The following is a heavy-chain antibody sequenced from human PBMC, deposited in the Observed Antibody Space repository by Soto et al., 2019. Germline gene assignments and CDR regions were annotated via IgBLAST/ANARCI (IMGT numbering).Heavy chain of an antibody. Sequence: XSVKVSCKASGYFFTTYSITWVRQAPGQGLEWMGWVSASNGKTNYAQKFEDRVTMTTDTSTTTAYMELRSLRSDDTAVYYCAREAFGVQASWFDPWGQGTLVTVSS. CDR3: AREAFGVQASWFDP. D-gene: IGHD3-10*01. CDR1: GYFFTTYS. V-gene: IGHV1-18*04. J-gene: IGHJ5*02. CDR2: VSASNGKT.